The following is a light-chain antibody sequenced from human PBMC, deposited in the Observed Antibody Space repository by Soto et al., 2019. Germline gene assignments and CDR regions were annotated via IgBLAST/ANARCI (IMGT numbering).Light chain of an antibody. Sequence: DIQMTHSPSILSASVGDRVTITFRASQSISSWLAWYQQKPGKAPNLLIYKASHLENGVPSRFSGSGSGTEFTLTISSLQPGDFGIYYCQQYENYWTFGQGTKVDIK. J-gene: IGKJ1*01. CDR2: KAS. V-gene: IGKV1-5*03. CDR1: QSISSW. CDR3: QQYENYWT.